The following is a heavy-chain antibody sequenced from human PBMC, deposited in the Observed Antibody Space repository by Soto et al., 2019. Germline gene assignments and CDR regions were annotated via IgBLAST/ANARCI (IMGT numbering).Heavy chain of an antibody. CDR2: ISSSSFTI. CDR3: ARDYNDFWSGHCDY. Sequence: EVHLVESGGRVVQPGGSLRLSCAASGFRFSDYSMNWVRQAPGRGLEWVSYISSSSFTIHYADYVEGRFAISRDNAKNSLYLQMNSLRAEDTAVYYCARDYNDFWSGHCDYWGQGALVTVSS. CDR1: GFRFSDYS. J-gene: IGHJ4*02. V-gene: IGHV3-48*01. D-gene: IGHD3-3*01.